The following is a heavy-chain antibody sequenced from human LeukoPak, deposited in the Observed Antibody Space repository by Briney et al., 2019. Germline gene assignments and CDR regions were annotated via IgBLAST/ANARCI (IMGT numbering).Heavy chain of an antibody. D-gene: IGHD3-22*01. V-gene: IGHV3-21*01. Sequence: GGSLRLSCAASGFTFSSYSMNWVRQAPGKGLEWVSSISSSSSYIYYADSVKGRFTISRDNAKNSLYLQMNSLRAEDTAVYYCARGDSSGYYLDAFDIWGQGTMVTVSS. CDR1: GFTFSSYS. CDR2: ISSSSSYI. J-gene: IGHJ3*02. CDR3: ARGDSSGYYLDAFDI.